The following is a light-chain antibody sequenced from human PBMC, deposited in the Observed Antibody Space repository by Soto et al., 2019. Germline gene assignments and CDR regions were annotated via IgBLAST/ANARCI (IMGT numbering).Light chain of an antibody. CDR2: KAS. J-gene: IGKJ1*01. CDR1: QIINNW. V-gene: IGKV1-5*03. CDR3: QQYNSYSRA. Sequence: DIQMTQSPSTLSASGGDRITITCXASQIINNWVAWYQQKPGKAPKVLIYKASSLKSGVPSRFSGSGSGTEFTLTISSLQSDDFATYYCQQYNSYSRAFGQGTKVDIK.